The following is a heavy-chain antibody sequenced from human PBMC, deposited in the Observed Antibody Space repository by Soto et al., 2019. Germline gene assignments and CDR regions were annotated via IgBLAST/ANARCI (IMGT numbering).Heavy chain of an antibody. J-gene: IGHJ4*02. CDR2: IKQDGSEK. Sequence: GGSLRLSCAASGFTFSSYWMSWVRQAPGKGLEWVANIKQDGSEKYYVDSVKGRFTISRDNAKNSLYLQMNSLRAEDTAVYYCARVTRGHCTNGVCHPLDYWGQGTLVTVSS. V-gene: IGHV3-7*01. D-gene: IGHD2-8*01. CDR3: ARVTRGHCTNGVCHPLDY. CDR1: GFTFSSYW.